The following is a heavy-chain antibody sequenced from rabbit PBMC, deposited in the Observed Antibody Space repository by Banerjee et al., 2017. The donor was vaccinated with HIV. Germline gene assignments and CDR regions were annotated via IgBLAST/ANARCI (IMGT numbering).Heavy chain of an antibody. CDR2: IYNGDDNT. CDR1: GIDFSSYYY. J-gene: IGHJ4*01. D-gene: IGHD2-1*01. Sequence: QSLEESGGDLVKPGASLTLTCKASGIDFSSYYYMCWVRQAPGKRPEWIACIYNGDDNTYYANWAKGRFTISKTSSTTVTLQMTSLTAADTATYFCARRYVGGNGAYFDLWGQGTLVTVS. CDR3: ARRYVGGNGAYFDL. V-gene: IGHV1S40*01.